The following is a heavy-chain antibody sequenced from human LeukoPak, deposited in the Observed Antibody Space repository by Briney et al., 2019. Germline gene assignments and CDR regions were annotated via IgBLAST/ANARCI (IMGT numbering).Heavy chain of an antibody. V-gene: IGHV3-48*03. J-gene: IGHJ4*02. CDR2: ISSSGSTI. Sequence: QPGGSLRLSCAASGFTVSSNYMSWVRQAPGKGLEWVSYISSSGSTIYYADSVRGRFTISRDNAKNSLYLQMNSLRAEDTAVYYCAREVSGYDFGYWGQGTLVTVSS. CDR3: AREVSGYDFGY. CDR1: GFTVSSNY. D-gene: IGHD5-12*01.